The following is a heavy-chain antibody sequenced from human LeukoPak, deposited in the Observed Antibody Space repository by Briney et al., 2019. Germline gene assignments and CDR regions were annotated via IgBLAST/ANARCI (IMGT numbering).Heavy chain of an antibody. V-gene: IGHV3-21*01. CDR1: GFNFSSYS. CDR3: ARVNSSGPNWFDP. CDR2: ISSSSSYI. J-gene: IGHJ5*02. Sequence: GGSLRLSCAASGFNFSSYSMNWVRQAPGKGLEWVSSISSSSSYIYYADSVKGRFTISRDNAKNSLYLQMNSLRAEDTAVYYCARVNSSGPNWFDPWGQGTLVTVSS. D-gene: IGHD6-19*01.